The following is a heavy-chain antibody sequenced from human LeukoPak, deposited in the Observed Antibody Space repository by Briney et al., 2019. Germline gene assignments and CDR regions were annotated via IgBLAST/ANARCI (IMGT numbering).Heavy chain of an antibody. D-gene: IGHD2-2*02. CDR2: ISAYNGNT. Sequence: ASVKVSCKASGYTFTSYGISWVRQAPGQGLEWMGWISAYNGNTNYAQTLQGRVTMTTDTSTSTAYMELRSLRSDDTAVYYCARDGIVVVPAAIRETAQKLPYYYYGMDVWGQGTTVTVSS. V-gene: IGHV1-18*01. J-gene: IGHJ6*02. CDR1: GYTFTSYG. CDR3: ARDGIVVVPAAIRETAQKLPYYYYGMDV.